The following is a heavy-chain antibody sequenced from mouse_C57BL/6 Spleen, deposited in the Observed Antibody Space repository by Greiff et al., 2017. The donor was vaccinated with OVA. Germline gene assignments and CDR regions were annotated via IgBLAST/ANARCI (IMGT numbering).Heavy chain of an antibody. D-gene: IGHD2-3*01. CDR2: INYDGSST. J-gene: IGHJ2*01. CDR3: AREGNGYYGYFDY. CDR1: GFTFSDYY. Sequence: EVKLVESEGGLVQPGSSMKLSCTASGFTFSDYYMAWVRQVPEKGLEWVANINYDGSSTYYLDSLMSRFIISRDNAKNILYLQMSSLKSEDTATYYCAREGNGYYGYFDYWGQGTTLTVSS. V-gene: IGHV5-16*01.